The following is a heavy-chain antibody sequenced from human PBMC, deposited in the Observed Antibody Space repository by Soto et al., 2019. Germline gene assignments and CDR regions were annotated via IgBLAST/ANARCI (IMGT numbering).Heavy chain of an antibody. J-gene: IGHJ4*02. D-gene: IGHD1-20*01. CDR2: VHESGST. Sequence: KTSETLSLTCSVSGDALSNFYWSWIRQTPGRGLEWIGCVHESGSTDYNPSLKGRVTISLHTSKSQFSLSLSSATAADTATYYCARGTRALITSFFANWGQGIPFTVSS. V-gene: IGHV4-59*03. CDR1: GDALSNFY. CDR3: ARGTRALITSFFAN.